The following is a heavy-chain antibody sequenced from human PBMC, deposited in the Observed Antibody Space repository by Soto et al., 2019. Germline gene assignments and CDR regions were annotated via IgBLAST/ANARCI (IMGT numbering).Heavy chain of an antibody. CDR2: ISSSGNNT. V-gene: IGHV3-11*01. CDR1: GFTFSDFY. J-gene: IGHJ4*02. D-gene: IGHD3-9*01. Sequence: QVQLAESGGGLVKPGGSLRLSCAASGFTFSDFYMSWIRQAPGKGLGWVSYISSSGNNTYYADSVKGRFTISRDNAKNTLYLQMNSLRAEDTAMYYCARGKLRYFDWSASYFDHWGQGILVTVSS. CDR3: ARGKLRYFDWSASYFDH.